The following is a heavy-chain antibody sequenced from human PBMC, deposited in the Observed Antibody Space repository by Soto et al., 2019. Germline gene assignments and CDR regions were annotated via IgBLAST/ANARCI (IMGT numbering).Heavy chain of an antibody. CDR2: IRQDGTER. V-gene: IGHV3-7*01. Sequence: GGSLRLSCVGSGFRFSTYWMGWVRQAPGKRLEWVANIRQDGTERSYADSVKGRFTISRDNDKNSLYLQMDSLGADDTAAYYTVRAYYFDYWGPGALVTVSS. CDR3: VRAYYFDY. J-gene: IGHJ4*02. CDR1: GFRFSTYW.